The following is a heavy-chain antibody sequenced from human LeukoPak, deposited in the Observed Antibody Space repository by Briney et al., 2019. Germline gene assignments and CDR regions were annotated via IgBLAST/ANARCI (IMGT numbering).Heavy chain of an antibody. CDR2: ISSSSSYI. CDR3: ARVLGIAVAVDY. CDR1: GFTFSSYS. J-gene: IGHJ4*02. D-gene: IGHD6-19*01. Sequence: GGSLRLSCAASGFTFSSYSMNWVRQAPGKGLEGVSSISSSSSYIYYADSVKGRFTISRDNAKNSLYLQMNSLRAEDTAVYYCARVLGIAVAVDYWGQGTLVTVSS. V-gene: IGHV3-21*01.